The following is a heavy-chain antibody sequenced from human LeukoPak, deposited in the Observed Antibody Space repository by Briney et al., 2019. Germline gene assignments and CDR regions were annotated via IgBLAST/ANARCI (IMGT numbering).Heavy chain of an antibody. V-gene: IGHV4-31*03. J-gene: IGHJ3*01. CDR2: TYNSGNT. D-gene: IGHD6-19*01. CDR1: GGSISISDFY. Sequence: KASETLSLTCSVSGGSISISDFYWNWNRQLPGKGLEWIGYTYNSGNTYYNPSFGSRVTISTDTSMNQFFLKSHSVTAADTAVYYCARSSGWRDAFDFWGRGTMVTVSS. CDR3: ARSSGWRDAFDF.